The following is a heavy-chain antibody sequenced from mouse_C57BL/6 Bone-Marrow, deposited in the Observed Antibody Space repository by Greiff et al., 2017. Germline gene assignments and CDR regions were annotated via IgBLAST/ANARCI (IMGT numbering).Heavy chain of an antibody. D-gene: IGHD2-1*01. CDR2: ISSGGSYT. Sequence: EVKLQESGGDLVKPGGSLKLSCAASGFTFSSYGMSWVRQTPDKRLEWVATISSGGSYTYYPDSVKGRFTISRDNAKNTLYLQMSSLKSEDTAMYYCARHGNGNYGDYWGQGTTLTVSS. CDR3: ARHGNGNYGDY. J-gene: IGHJ2*01. V-gene: IGHV5-6*01. CDR1: GFTFSSYG.